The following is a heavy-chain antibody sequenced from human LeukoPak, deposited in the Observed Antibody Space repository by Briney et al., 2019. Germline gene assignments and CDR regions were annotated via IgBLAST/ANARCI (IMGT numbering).Heavy chain of an antibody. CDR3: ARDRSGSYRDAFDM. Sequence: GGSLRLSCAASGFTFSIYIMNWVRPAPGKGPAWVSYISSRNSSIYYAASVKGRFTNSRDNAENSLYLQMNNLRAGDTAMYYCARDRSGSYRDAFDMWGQGTMVTVSS. V-gene: IGHV3-48*01. D-gene: IGHD1-26*01. CDR2: ISSRNSSI. CDR1: GFTFSIYI. J-gene: IGHJ3*02.